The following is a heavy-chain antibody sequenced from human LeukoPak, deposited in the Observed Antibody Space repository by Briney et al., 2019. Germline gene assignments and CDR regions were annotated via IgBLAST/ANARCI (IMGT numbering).Heavy chain of an antibody. CDR3: ARDDALGDNALDI. Sequence: GGSLRLSCAASGFTFSSYGMHWVRQAPGKGLEWVAVILNDGSQGKYADSVKGRFTISRDNFKNTLFLQMNSLRAEDTAVYYCARDDALGDNALDIWGQGTMVTVSS. J-gene: IGHJ3*02. CDR2: ILNDGSQG. V-gene: IGHV3-33*01. CDR1: GFTFSSYG. D-gene: IGHD3-16*01.